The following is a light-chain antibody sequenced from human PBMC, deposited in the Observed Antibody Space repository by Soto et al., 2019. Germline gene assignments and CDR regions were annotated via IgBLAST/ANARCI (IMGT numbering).Light chain of an antibody. CDR1: QSVSSN. CDR3: QQYDDWPET. Sequence: EKVMTQSPATLSVSPGERATLSCRASQSVSSNLAWYQQKPGQAPRLLIYDASTRATGIPARFSGSGSGTEFTVTISSLQSEDLAVYYGQQYDDWPETFGQGTKVEIK. J-gene: IGKJ1*01. CDR2: DAS. V-gene: IGKV3-15*01.